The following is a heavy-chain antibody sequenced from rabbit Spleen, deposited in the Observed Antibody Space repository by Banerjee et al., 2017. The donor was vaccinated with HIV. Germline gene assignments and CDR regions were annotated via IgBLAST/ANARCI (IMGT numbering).Heavy chain of an antibody. Sequence: QSLEESGGDLVKPGASLTLTCTVSGFDFNSNPMCWVRQAPGKGLEWIACIAGFTADAYYASWAKGRFTISRTSSTLGTLQMTSLTAADTATYFCARPYDLWGPGTLVTVS. CDR2: IAGFTADA. CDR1: GFDFNSNP. V-gene: IGHV1S40*01. CDR3: ARPYDL. J-gene: IGHJ4*01.